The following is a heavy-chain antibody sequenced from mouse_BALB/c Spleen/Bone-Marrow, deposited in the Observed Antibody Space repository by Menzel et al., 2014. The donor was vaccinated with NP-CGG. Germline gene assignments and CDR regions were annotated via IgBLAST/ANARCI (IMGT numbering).Heavy chain of an antibody. J-gene: IGHJ2*01. V-gene: IGHV5-6-3*01. D-gene: IGHD1-1*01. CDR1: GFTFSSYG. CDR2: INSNGGST. CDR3: ARDYYGSSDY. Sequence: DVQLQESGGGLVQPGGSLKLSCAASGFTFSSYGMSWVRQTPDKRLELVATINSNGGSTYYPDSVKGRFTISRDNAKNTLYLQMSSLKSEDTAMYYCARDYYGSSDYWGRGTTLTVSS.